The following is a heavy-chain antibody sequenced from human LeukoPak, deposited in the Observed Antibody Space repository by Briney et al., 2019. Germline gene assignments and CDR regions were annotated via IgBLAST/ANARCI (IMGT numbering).Heavy chain of an antibody. CDR3: ARDLSGYSYGPGDV. CDR2: ISYDGSNK. CDR1: GFTFSSYG. V-gene: IGHV3-30*03. D-gene: IGHD5-18*01. J-gene: IGHJ6*02. Sequence: PGGSLRLSCAASGFTFSSYGMHWVRQAPGKGLEWVAVISYDGSNKYYAGSVKGRFTISRDNSKNTLYLQMNSLRAEDTAVYYCARDLSGYSYGPGDVWGQGTTVTVSS.